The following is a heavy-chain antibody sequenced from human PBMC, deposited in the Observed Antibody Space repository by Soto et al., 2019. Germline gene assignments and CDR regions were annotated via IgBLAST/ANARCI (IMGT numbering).Heavy chain of an antibody. V-gene: IGHV3-74*01. CDR3: ATSSQERYCSNTSCYAYYYYGMDV. J-gene: IGHJ6*02. Sequence: GGSMRHSCAASGFTFSSYWMHWVSQAPGKGLVWVSRINSDGSSTSYADSVKGRFTISRDNAKNTLYLQMNSLRAEDTAVYYCATSSQERYCSNTSCYAYYYYGMDVWGQGTTVTVSS. CDR1: GFTFSSYW. CDR2: INSDGSST. D-gene: IGHD2-2*01.